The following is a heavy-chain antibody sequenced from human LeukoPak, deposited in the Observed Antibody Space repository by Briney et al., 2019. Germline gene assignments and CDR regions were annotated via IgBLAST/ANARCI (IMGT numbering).Heavy chain of an antibody. V-gene: IGHV3-30*03. J-gene: IGHJ4*02. D-gene: IGHD2-21*01. Sequence: GGSLRLSCAASGFTFSRYGMHWVRQAPGKGLEWVAVISHDESNKYYVDSVKGRFTISRDNSKNTLYLRMNSQRAEDTAVYSCAGNIFDFSRTGTGLIANPPDNWAPGTLVTDSS. CDR1: GFTFSRYG. CDR3: AGNIFDFSRTGTGLIANPPDN. CDR2: ISHDESNK.